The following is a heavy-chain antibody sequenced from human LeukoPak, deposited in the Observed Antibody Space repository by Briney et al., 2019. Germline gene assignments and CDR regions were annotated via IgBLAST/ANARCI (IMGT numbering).Heavy chain of an antibody. CDR2: INTDGSST. CDR3: AKSIMVVTGHYYFDY. D-gene: IGHD2-21*02. Sequence: PGGSLRLSCAASGFTFSNSWMHWVRQTPGKGVVWVSRINTDGSSTSYADSVKGRFTISRDNAENTLYLQMNSLRAEDTALYYCAKSIMVVTGHYYFDYWGQGTLVTVSS. CDR1: GFTFSNSW. J-gene: IGHJ4*02. V-gene: IGHV3-74*01.